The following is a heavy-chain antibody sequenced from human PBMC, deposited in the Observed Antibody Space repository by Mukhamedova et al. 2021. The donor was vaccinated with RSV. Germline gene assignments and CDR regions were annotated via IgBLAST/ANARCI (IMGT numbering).Heavy chain of an antibody. CDR3: ARNPGYNSGYTFDI. D-gene: IGHD5-18*01. Sequence: GLEWIGHIYYSGSTKYNSSLQSRVAISIDTTKTHFSLRLSSVTAADTAVYYCARNPGYNSGYTFDIWGQGPVVTFFS. CDR2: IYYSGST. J-gene: IGHJ3*02. V-gene: IGHV4-61*03.